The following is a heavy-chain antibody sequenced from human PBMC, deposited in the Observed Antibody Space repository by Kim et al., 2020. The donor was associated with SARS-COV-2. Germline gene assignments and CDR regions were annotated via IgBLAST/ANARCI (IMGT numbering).Heavy chain of an antibody. CDR1: GGSFSGYY. CDR2: INHSGST. CDR3: ARARHVRGVIPFYYYYGMDV. Sequence: SETLSLTCAVYGGSFSGYYWSWIRQPPGKGLEWIGEINHSGSTNYNPSLKSRVTISVDTSKNQFSLKLSSVTAADTAVYYCARARHVRGVIPFYYYYGMDVWGQGTTVTVSS. D-gene: IGHD3-10*01. J-gene: IGHJ6*02. V-gene: IGHV4-34*01.